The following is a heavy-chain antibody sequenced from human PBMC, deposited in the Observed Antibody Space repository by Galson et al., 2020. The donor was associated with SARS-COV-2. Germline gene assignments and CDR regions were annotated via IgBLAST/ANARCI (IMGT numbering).Heavy chain of an antibody. D-gene: IGHD2-15*01. J-gene: IGHJ5*02. V-gene: IGHV3-21*01. CDR1: GFTFSSYS. Sequence: GESLKISCAASGFTFSSYSMHWVRQAPGKGLEWVSPISSSSSYIYYADSVKGRFTISRDNAKNSLYLQMNSLRAEDTAVYYCAREVVAAHNWFDPWGQGTLVTVSS. CDR3: AREVVAAHNWFDP. CDR2: ISSSSSYI.